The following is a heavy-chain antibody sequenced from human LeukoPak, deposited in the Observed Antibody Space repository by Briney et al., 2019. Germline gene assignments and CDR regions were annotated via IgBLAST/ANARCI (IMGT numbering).Heavy chain of an antibody. CDR2: ISPGGSDT. CDR1: GYSFTSYW. Sequence: RGAALEISWKGSGYSFTSYWIGWVRPVPGKGLEWMGIISPGGSDTRYSPSFQGQVTISADKSISTAYLQWSSLKASDTAMYYCARTIRITMVRGTKRDWFDPWGQGTLVTVSS. D-gene: IGHD3-10*01. J-gene: IGHJ5*02. V-gene: IGHV5-51*01. CDR3: ARTIRITMVRGTKRDWFDP.